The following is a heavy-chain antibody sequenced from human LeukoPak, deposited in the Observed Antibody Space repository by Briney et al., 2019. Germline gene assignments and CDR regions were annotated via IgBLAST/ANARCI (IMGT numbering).Heavy chain of an antibody. V-gene: IGHV1-46*01. J-gene: IGHJ4*02. CDR3: ARDRMSPTWLAYFDY. CDR2: INPSGGST. D-gene: IGHD6-19*01. Sequence: RASVKVSCKASGYTFTSYYMHWVRQAPGQGLEWMGIINPSGGSTSYAQKFQGRVTITRDTSASTAYMELSSLRSEDTAVYYCARDRMSPTWLAYFDYWGQGTLVTVSS. CDR1: GYTFTSYY.